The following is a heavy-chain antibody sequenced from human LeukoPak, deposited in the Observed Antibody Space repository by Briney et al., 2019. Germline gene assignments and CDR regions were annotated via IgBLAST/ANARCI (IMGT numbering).Heavy chain of an antibody. Sequence: GGSLRLSCAASGFTFSYYEMIWVRQAPGKGLEWVSYITGGSTTKNYADSVKGRFTISRGSAKNSLYLQMNSLRAEDTAIYYCARDGDIAVATAPYYFDYWGQGILVTVSS. CDR3: ARDGDIAVATAPYYFDY. V-gene: IGHV3-48*03. D-gene: IGHD6-19*01. J-gene: IGHJ4*02. CDR2: ITGGSTTK. CDR1: GFTFSYYE.